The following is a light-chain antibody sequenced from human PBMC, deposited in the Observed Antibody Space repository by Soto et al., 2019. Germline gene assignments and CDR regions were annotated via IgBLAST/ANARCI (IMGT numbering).Light chain of an antibody. CDR2: DVS. CDR3: SSDTSSSPPVV. CDR1: SSDVGGYNY. V-gene: IGLV2-14*01. J-gene: IGLJ2*01. Sequence: QSARTQPASVSGSPGQSITISCTGTSSDVGGYNYVSWYQQHPGKAPKLMIYDVSNRPSGVSNRFSGSKSGNTASLTISGLQAEDEADYYCSSDTSSSPPVVFGGGTKLTVL.